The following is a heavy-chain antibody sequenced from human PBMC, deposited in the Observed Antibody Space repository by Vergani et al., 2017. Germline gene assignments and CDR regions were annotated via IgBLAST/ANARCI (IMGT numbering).Heavy chain of an antibody. J-gene: IGHJ6*03. D-gene: IGHD2-2*01. V-gene: IGHV3-48*03. CDR3: AREGVGYCSSTSCPGSMDV. Sequence: EVQLVESGGGLVQPGGSLRLSCAASGFTFSSYEMNWVRQAPGKGLEWVSYISSSGSTIYYADSVKGRFTISRDNAKNSLYLQMNSLRAEDTAVYYGAREGVGYCSSTSCPGSMDVWGKGTTVTVSS. CDR2: ISSSGSTI. CDR1: GFTFSSYE.